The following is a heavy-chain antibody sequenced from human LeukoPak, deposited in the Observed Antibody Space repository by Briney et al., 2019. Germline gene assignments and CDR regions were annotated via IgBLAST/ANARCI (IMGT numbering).Heavy chain of an antibody. Sequence: GASVKVSCKASGYTFTSYGISWVRQAPGQGLEWMGWINAGNGNTKYSQKFQGRVTITRDTSASTAYMELSSLRSEDTAVYYCVRGGYRGFDYEYWGQGTLVTVSS. J-gene: IGHJ4*02. V-gene: IGHV1-3*01. CDR2: INAGNGNT. CDR1: GYTFTSYG. CDR3: VRGGYRGFDYEY. D-gene: IGHD5-12*01.